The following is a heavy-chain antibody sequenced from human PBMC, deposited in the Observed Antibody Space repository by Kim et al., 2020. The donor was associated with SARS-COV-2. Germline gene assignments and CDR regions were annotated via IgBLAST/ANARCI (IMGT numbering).Heavy chain of an antibody. Sequence: GGSLRLSCAASGFTVSSNYMSWVRQAPGKGLEWVSVIYSGGSTYYADSVKGRFTISRHNSKNTLYLQMNSLRAEDTAVYYCARAVWLYSSGWYQDYWGQGTLVTVSS. CDR1: GFTVSSNY. D-gene: IGHD6-19*01. CDR2: IYSGGST. V-gene: IGHV3-53*04. CDR3: ARAVWLYSSGWYQDY. J-gene: IGHJ4*02.